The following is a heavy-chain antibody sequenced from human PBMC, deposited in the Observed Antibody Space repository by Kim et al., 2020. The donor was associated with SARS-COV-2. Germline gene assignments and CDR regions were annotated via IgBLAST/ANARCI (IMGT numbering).Heavy chain of an antibody. J-gene: IGHJ5*02. Sequence: ISRYYWSWHRQPPGKGLEWIGYIYYSGSTNYNPALKSRVTISVDTSKNQFSLKLSSVTAADTAVYYCARVGGRLIAARFRWFDPWGQGTLAT. D-gene: IGHD6-6*01. CDR1: ISRYY. CDR2: IYYSGST. V-gene: IGHV4-59*01. CDR3: ARVGGRLIAARFRWFDP.